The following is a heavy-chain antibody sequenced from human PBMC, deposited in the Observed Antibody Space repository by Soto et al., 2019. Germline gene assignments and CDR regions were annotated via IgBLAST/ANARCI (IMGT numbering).Heavy chain of an antibody. CDR1: GGSISSSSYY. Sequence: QLQLQESGPGLVKPSETLSLTCTVSGGSISSSSYYWGWIRQPPGKGLEWIGSIYYSGSTYYNPSLKSRVTISVDTSKNQFSLKLSSVTAADTAVYYCAGSIAAAGAIYFDYWGQGTLVTVSS. J-gene: IGHJ4*02. CDR3: AGSIAAAGAIYFDY. D-gene: IGHD6-13*01. CDR2: IYYSGST. V-gene: IGHV4-39*01.